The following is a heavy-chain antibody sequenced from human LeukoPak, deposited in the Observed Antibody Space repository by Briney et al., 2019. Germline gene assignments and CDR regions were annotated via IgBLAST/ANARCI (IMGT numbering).Heavy chain of an antibody. CDR1: GFTFDDYT. CDR3: AKDLAYSSRIMDV. J-gene: IGHJ6*03. CDR2: ISWDGGST. D-gene: IGHD6-13*01. Sequence: GGSLRLSCAASGFTFDDYTMHWVRQAPGKGLEWVSLISWDGGSTYYADSVKGRFTISRDNSKNSLYLQMNSLRTEDTALYYSAKDLAYSSRIMDVWGKGTTVTVSS. V-gene: IGHV3-43*01.